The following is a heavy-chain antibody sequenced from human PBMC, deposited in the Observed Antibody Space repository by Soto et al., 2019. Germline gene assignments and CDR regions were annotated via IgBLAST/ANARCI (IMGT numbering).Heavy chain of an antibody. V-gene: IGHV1-69*13. CDR3: ARLTYLNTWPVFDY. Sequence: SVKVSCKASGYTFTSYGISWVRQAPGQGLEWMGGIIPFFNTANSAQKFQGRVTFTADETTATVYMELSSLRADDTAIYYCARLTYLNTWPVFDYWGQGTLVTVSS. D-gene: IGHD1-20*01. CDR1: GYTFTSYG. CDR2: IIPFFNTA. J-gene: IGHJ4*02.